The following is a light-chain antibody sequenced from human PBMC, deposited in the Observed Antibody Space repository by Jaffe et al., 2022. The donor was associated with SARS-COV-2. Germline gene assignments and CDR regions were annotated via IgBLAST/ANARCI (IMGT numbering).Light chain of an antibody. J-gene: IGKJ1*01. Sequence: DIVMTQSPESLAVSLGERVTINCKSSQSVLYSSNNKNYLAWYQQKPGQPPKLLIYWASTRDSGVPDRFSGSGSGTDFTLTISSLQTEDVAVYFCQQYYGTPWTFGQGTKVEIK. CDR1: QSVLYSSNNKNY. CDR2: WAS. CDR3: QQYYGTPWT. V-gene: IGKV4-1*01.